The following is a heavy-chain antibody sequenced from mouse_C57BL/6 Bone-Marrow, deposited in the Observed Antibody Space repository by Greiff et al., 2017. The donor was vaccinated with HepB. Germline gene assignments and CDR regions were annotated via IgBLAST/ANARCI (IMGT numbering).Heavy chain of an antibody. V-gene: IGHV5-17*01. J-gene: IGHJ1*03. CDR2: ISSGSSTI. CDR1: GFTFSDYG. Sequence: DVKLVESGGGLVKPGGSLKLSCAASGFTFSDYGMHWVRQAPEKGLEWVAYISSGSSTIYYADTVKGRFTISRDNAKNTLFLQMTSLRSEDTAMYYCARWATTVVAPGYFDVWGTGTTVTVSS. CDR3: ARWATTVVAPGYFDV. D-gene: IGHD1-1*01.